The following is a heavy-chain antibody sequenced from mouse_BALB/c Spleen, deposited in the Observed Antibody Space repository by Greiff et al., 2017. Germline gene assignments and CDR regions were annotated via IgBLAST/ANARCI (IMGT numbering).Heavy chain of an antibody. CDR2: INPYNDGT. CDR3: ARSPKSTMITTEKAAWFAD. D-gene: IGHD2-4*01. V-gene: IGHV1-14*01. Sequence: EVQLQQSGPELVKPGASVKMSCKASGYTFTSYVMHWVKQKPGQGLEWIGYINPYNDGTKYNEKFKGKATLTSDTSSSTAYMELSSLTSEDSAVYYCARSPKSTMITTEKAAWFADWGQGTLVTVSA. J-gene: IGHJ3*01. CDR1: GYTFTSYV.